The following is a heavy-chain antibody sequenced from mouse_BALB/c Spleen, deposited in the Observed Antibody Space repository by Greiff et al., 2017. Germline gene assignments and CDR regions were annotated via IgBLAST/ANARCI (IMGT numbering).Heavy chain of an antibody. J-gene: IGHJ2*01. CDR1: GFNIKDTY. CDR3: ARIYYDYDEEGYFDY. D-gene: IGHD2-4*01. V-gene: IGHV14-3*02. Sequence: QLQQSGAELVKPGASVKLSCTASGFNIKDTYMHWVKQRPEQGLEWIGRIDPANGNTKYDPKFQGKATITADTSSNTAYLQLSSLTSEDTAVYYCARIYYDYDEEGYFDYWGQGTTLTVSS. CDR2: IDPANGNT.